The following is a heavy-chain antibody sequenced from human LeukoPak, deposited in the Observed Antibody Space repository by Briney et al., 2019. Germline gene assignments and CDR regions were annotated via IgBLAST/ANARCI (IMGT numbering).Heavy chain of an antibody. J-gene: IGHJ4*02. D-gene: IGHD3-22*01. CDR1: GFTFSNYA. Sequence: GGSLRLSCEASGFTFSNYAMSWVRQAPGKGLEWVSSVVDSGGSTYYADSVRGRFTISRDNSKNTLYLQMNSLRAEDTAVYYCARDDSSGYYHDYWGQGTLVTVSS. V-gene: IGHV3-23*01. CDR2: VVDSGGST. CDR3: ARDDSSGYYHDY.